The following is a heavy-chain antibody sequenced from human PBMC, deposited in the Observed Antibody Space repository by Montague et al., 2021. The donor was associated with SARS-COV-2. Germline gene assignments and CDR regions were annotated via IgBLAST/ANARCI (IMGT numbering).Heavy chain of an antibody. V-gene: IGHV4-34*01. J-gene: IGHJ6*02. CDR2: INHSGST. CDR3: ARGSWHIVVVTAIRDGYYGMDV. D-gene: IGHD2-21*02. CDR1: GGSFSGYY. Sequence: SETLSLTSAVYGGSFSGYYWSWIRQPPGKGLEWIGEINHSGSTNYNPSLKSRVTISVDTSKNQFSLKLSSVTAADTAVYYCARGSWHIVVVTAIRDGYYGMDVWGQRTTVTVAS.